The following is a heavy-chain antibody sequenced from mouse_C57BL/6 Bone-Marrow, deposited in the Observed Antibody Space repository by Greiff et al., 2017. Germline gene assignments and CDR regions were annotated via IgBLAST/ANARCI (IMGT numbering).Heavy chain of an antibody. CDR1: GFTFSDYG. Sequence: EVQRVESGGGLVQPGGSLKLSCAASGFTFSDYGMAWVRQAPRKGPEWVAFISNLAYSIYYADTVTGRFTISRENAKNTLYLEMSSLRSEDTAMYYCARPNYSNAWFAYWGQGTLVTVSA. D-gene: IGHD2-5*01. CDR3: ARPNYSNAWFAY. CDR2: ISNLAYSI. J-gene: IGHJ3*01. V-gene: IGHV5-15*01.